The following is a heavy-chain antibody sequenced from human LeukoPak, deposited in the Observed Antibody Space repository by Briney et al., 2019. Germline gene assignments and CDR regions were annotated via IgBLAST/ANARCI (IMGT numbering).Heavy chain of an antibody. CDR1: GFTFGFTFSSYW. CDR3: AREEDGSDAFDY. CDR2: INSDGTYT. V-gene: IGHV3-74*01. Sequence: PGGSLRLSCAASGFTFGFTFSSYWMHWVRQAPGKGLVWVSRINSDGTYTSYADSVKGRFTISRDNARNTLCLQMNSLRAEDTAVYYCAREEDGSDAFDYWGQGTLVTVSS. J-gene: IGHJ4*02. D-gene: IGHD3-10*01.